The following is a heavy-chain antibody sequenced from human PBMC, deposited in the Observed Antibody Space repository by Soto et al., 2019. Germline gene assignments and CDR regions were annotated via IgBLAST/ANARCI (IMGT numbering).Heavy chain of an antibody. V-gene: IGHV3-23*04. CDR1: KFTFSAYA. J-gene: IGHJ3*01. D-gene: IGHD4-17*01. CDR2: ISGSGGGT. Sequence: EVQVVESGGGLVQPGGSLRLSCATSKFTFSAYAMTWVRQAPGEGLEWVSYISGSGGGTSYADSVKGRFSSSRDNSKNTLYLRMNSLRVEDTAVYYCTRDPNGDHIGAFDFWGQGIVVTVSS. CDR3: TRDPNGDHIGAFDF.